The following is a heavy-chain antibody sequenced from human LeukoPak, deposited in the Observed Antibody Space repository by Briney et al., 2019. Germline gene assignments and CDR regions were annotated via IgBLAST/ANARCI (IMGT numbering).Heavy chain of an antibody. CDR2: IIPILGIA. CDR3: ARGGYSYGFDY. Sequence: SVKVSCKASGGTFSSYAISWVRQAPGRGLEWMGRIIPILGIANYAQKFQGRVTITADKSTSTAYMELSSLKSEDTAVYYCARGGYSYGFDYWGQGTLVTVSS. CDR1: GGTFSSYA. D-gene: IGHD5-18*01. J-gene: IGHJ4*02. V-gene: IGHV1-69*04.